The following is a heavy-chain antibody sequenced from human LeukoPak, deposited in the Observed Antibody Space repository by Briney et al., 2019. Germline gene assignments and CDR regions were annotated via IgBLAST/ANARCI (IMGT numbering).Heavy chain of an antibody. CDR1: GFTFSSYA. CDR2: ISGSGGST. J-gene: IGHJ4*02. CDR3: AKGLWGYDFWSGYYDY. Sequence: PGGSLRLSCAASGFTFSSYAMTWVRQAPGKGLEWVSAISGSGGSTYYADSVKGRFTISRDNSKNMLYLQMNSLRAEDTAVYYCAKGLWGYDFWSGYYDYWGPRTLVTVSS. V-gene: IGHV3-23*01. D-gene: IGHD3-3*01.